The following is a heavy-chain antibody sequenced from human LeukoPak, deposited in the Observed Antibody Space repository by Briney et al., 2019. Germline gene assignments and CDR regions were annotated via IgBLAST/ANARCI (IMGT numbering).Heavy chain of an antibody. V-gene: IGHV4-59*01. CDR2: IYYSGST. J-gene: IGHJ4*02. CDR1: GGSISSYY. D-gene: IGHD6-13*01. Sequence: PSETLSLTCTVSGGSISSYYWSWIRQPPGKGLGWIGYIYYSGSTNYNPSLKSRVTISVDTSKNQFSLKLSSVTAADTAVYYCARGKGAAAGDLYDYWGQGTLVTVSS. CDR3: ARGKGAAAGDLYDY.